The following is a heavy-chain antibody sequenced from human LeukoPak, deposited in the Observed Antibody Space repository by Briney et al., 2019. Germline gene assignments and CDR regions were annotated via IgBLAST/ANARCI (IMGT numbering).Heavy chain of an antibody. V-gene: IGHV4-59*08. D-gene: IGHD3-22*01. Sequence: SETLSLTCTASGGSISSYYWSWIRQPPGKGLGWMGYICYSGSTNYNAALKRRGFTLLDTSTNQFAYMLRSVTAADTAVYYCARLSIPYYYDSSGSWDYWGQGTLVTVSS. CDR3: ARLSIPYYYDSSGSWDY. CDR2: ICYSGST. J-gene: IGHJ4*02. CDR1: GGSISSYY.